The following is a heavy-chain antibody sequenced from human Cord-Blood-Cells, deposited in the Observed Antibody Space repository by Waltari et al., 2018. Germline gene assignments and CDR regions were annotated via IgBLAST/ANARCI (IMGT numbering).Heavy chain of an antibody. J-gene: IGHJ4*02. D-gene: IGHD6-6*01. CDR1: CSTFSGSA. CDR2: IRSKANSYAT. CDR3: TSAQQLVDY. V-gene: IGHV3-73*02. Sequence: EVQLVESGGGLVQPGGSLKLSCAASCSTFSGSAMHWVRQASGKGLEWVGRIRSKANSYATAYAASVKGRFTISRDDSKNTAYLQMNSLKTEDTAVYYCTSAQQLVDYWGQGTLVTVSS.